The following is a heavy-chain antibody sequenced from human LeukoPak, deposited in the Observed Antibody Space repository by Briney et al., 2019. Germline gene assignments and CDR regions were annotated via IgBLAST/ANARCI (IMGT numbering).Heavy chain of an antibody. CDR1: GYTFTSYD. Sequence: ASVTVSCKASGYTFTSYDINWVRQATGQGLEWMGWMNPNSGNTGYAQKFQGRVTMTRNTSISTAYMELSSLRSEDTAVYYCARGIRPVTITMVRGAHNWFDPWGQGTLVTVSS. J-gene: IGHJ5*02. CDR2: MNPNSGNT. V-gene: IGHV1-8*01. D-gene: IGHD3-10*01. CDR3: ARGIRPVTITMVRGAHNWFDP.